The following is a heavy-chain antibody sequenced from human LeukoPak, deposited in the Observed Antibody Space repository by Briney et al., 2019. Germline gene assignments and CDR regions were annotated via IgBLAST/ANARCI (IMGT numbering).Heavy chain of an antibody. D-gene: IGHD3-10*01. V-gene: IGHV3-11*04. CDR2: ISASGSSI. Sequence: GGSLRLSCAASGFTFSDYYMYWIRQAPGEGLEWVSYISASGSSIYYGDSMKGRFTISRDNAKNSLYLQMNSLRAEDTAVYYCAREYGSGSNPFDYWGQGTLVTVSS. CDR3: AREYGSGSNPFDY. CDR1: GFTFSDYY. J-gene: IGHJ4*02.